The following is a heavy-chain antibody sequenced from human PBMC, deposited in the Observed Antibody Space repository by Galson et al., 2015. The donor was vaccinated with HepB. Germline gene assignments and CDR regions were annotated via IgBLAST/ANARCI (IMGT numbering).Heavy chain of an antibody. V-gene: IGHV3-7*01. D-gene: IGHD1-26*01. CDR2: IKQDGSEK. Sequence: SLRLSCAASGFTFSRYWMNWVRQAPGKGLEWVANIKQDGSEKYYVDSVKGRFTISRDNAKNSLYLQVNSLRAEDTAVYYFARVLVEFAGKWELPPDYFDYWGQGTLVTVSS. J-gene: IGHJ4*02. CDR1: GFTFSRYW. CDR3: ARVLVEFAGKWELPPDYFDY.